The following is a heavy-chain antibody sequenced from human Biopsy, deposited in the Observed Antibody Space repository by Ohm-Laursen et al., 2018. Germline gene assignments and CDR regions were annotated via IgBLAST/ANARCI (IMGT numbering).Heavy chain of an antibody. Sequence: SVKVSCKASGYSFTSYYMHWVRQAPGQGLEWMGIINPSGGSTDYAQKFQGRVTMTRDTSTSTVYMELISLRSDDTAVYYCAKGGHKAWLDSWGQGALVTVSS. CDR3: AKGGHKAWLDS. J-gene: IGHJ5*01. CDR2: INPSGGST. V-gene: IGHV1-46*01. D-gene: IGHD1-26*01. CDR1: GYSFTSYY.